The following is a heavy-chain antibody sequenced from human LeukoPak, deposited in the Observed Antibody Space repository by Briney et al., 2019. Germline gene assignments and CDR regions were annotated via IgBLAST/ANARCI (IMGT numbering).Heavy chain of an antibody. D-gene: IGHD1-26*01. CDR3: TKRVKYGGTWDHFAD. V-gene: IGHV3-23*01. J-gene: IGHJ4*02. CDR2: VNADGGNT. CDR1: GFTFDNYR. Sequence: GGSLRLSCAASGFTFDNYRMSWVRQAPGKGLEWVSTVNADGGNTYYADSVKGRVTISRDNSKSTLILRMNSLRVEDTALYYCTKRVKYGGTWDHFADWGQGTLVTVSS.